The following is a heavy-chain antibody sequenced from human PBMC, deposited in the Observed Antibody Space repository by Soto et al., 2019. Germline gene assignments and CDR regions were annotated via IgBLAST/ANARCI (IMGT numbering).Heavy chain of an antibody. Sequence: GASVKVSCKASGYTFTSYGISWVRQAPGQGLEWMGWISAYNGNTNYAQKLQGRVTMTTDTSTSTAYMELNSLRAEDTAVYYCARDLSSVAAAHPSGWGQGTLVTVSS. CDR1: GYTFTSYG. CDR3: ARDLSSVAAAHPSG. CDR2: ISAYNGNT. J-gene: IGHJ4*02. D-gene: IGHD6-13*01. V-gene: IGHV1-18*01.